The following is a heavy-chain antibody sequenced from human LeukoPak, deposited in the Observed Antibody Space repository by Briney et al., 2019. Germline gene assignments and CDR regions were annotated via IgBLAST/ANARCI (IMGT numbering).Heavy chain of an antibody. CDR1: GFIFHNYW. D-gene: IGHD5-18*01. CDR3: TRGGSGYSYGPSHY. J-gene: IGHJ4*02. V-gene: IGHV3-7*03. Sequence: TGGSLRLSCVASGFIFHNYWMSWVRLAPGKGLEWVANIKQLESEKYYVDSVKGRFTISRDNAKNSLYLQMNSLRAEDTAVYYCTRGGSGYSYGPSHYWGQGTLVTVSS. CDR2: IKQLESEK.